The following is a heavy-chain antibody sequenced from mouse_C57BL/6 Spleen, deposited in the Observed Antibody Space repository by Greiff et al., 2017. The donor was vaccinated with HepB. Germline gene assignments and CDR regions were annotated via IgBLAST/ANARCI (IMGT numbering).Heavy chain of an antibody. D-gene: IGHD3-2*02. V-gene: IGHV5-9*01. CDR3: ARRGSSGYGGFDY. CDR1: GFTFSSYT. J-gene: IGHJ2*01. CDR2: ISGGGGNT. Sequence: EVMLVESGGGLVKPGGSLKLSCAASGFTFSSYTMSWVRQTPEKRLEWVATISGGGGNTYYPDSVKGRFTISRDNAKNTLYLQMSSLRSEDTALYYCARRGSSGYGGFDYWGQGTTLTVSS.